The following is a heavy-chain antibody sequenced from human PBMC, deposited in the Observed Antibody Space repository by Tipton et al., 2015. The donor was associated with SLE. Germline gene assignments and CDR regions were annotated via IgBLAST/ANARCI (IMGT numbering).Heavy chain of an antibody. CDR2: ISYDGSNK. V-gene: IGHV3-30*04. Sequence: QLVQSGGGLVKPGGSLRLSCAASGFTFSAYPMHWVRQAPGKGLQWVAIISYDGSNKYYADSVKGRFTISRDNSKNTLYLQMNSLRAEDTAVYYCARDVVGAMEGLDYWGQGTLVTVSS. CDR3: ARDVVGAMEGLDY. D-gene: IGHD1-26*01. CDR1: GFTFSAYP. J-gene: IGHJ4*02.